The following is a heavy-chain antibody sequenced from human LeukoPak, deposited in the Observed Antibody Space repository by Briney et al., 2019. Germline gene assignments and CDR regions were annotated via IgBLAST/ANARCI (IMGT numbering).Heavy chain of an antibody. D-gene: IGHD4-17*01. V-gene: IGHV4-39*01. CDR2: IYSSGST. CDR3: ARSRANRDYGKIYRYYYYYYMDV. J-gene: IGHJ6*03. CDR1: GGSISSSTYY. Sequence: SETLSLTCTVSGGSISSSTYYWGWIRQPPGKGLEWIGTIYSSGSTYYNPSLKSRVTMSVDTSKNQFSLKLSSVTAADTAVYYCARSRANRDYGKIYRYYYYYYMDVWGKGTTVTVSS.